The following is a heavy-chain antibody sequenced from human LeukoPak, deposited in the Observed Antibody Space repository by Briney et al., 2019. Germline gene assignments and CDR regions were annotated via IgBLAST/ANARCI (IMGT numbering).Heavy chain of an antibody. D-gene: IGHD6-19*01. CDR3: ARDFSSGWYLAHFDY. V-gene: IGHV3-23*01. CDR1: GFTFSSHG. CDR2: ISPNGVIT. Sequence: PGGSLRLSCAASGFTFSSHGMNWVRQAPGKGLEWVSGISPNGVITYYADSVKGRFTISRDNSKNTLYLQMNSLRAEDTAVYYCARDFSSGWYLAHFDYWGQGTLVTVSS. J-gene: IGHJ4*02.